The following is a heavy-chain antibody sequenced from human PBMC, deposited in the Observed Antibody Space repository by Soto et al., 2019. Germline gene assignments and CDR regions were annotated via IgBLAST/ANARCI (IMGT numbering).Heavy chain of an antibody. V-gene: IGHV4-31*03. J-gene: IGHJ4*02. D-gene: IGHD3-22*01. CDR2: IYYSGSP. Sequence: QVQLHASGPGLLKPSQTLSLTCTVSVGSISSGGYYLSWIRQHPGKVLEWIGYIYYSGSPYYNPSLKIRVTISVDTSKTQCSLKLSSVTAADTAVYYCASTYDSRDSSDFASWGQGTLVTVSS. CDR3: ASTYDSRDSSDFAS. CDR1: VGSISSGGYY.